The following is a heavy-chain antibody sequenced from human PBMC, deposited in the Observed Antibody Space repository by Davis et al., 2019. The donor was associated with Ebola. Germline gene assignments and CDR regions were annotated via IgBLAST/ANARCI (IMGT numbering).Heavy chain of an antibody. CDR2: IATRTDGGTT. CDR3: AKDWGYMVRGVMIDY. J-gene: IGHJ4*02. V-gene: IGHV3-15*04. CDR1: GFTFSNAW. Sequence: PGGSLRLSCAASGFTFSNAWMSWVRQAPGKGLEWVGRIATRTDGGTTAYAAPVNGRFAISRDDSKDTLYLQMNSLRAEDTAVYYCAKDWGYMVRGVMIDYWGQGTLVTVSS. D-gene: IGHD3-10*01.